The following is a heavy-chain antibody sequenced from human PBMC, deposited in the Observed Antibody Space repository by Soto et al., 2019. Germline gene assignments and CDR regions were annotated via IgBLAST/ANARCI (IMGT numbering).Heavy chain of an antibody. Sequence: ASAKVSCKASGYTFTSNSIGWVRQAPGQGLEWMGWINVYNGNTKYAQQLQGRVTLTTDTSKSTDYMDLRSLGSDDTAVYSCAGISSARSGWVPDNWGQGTLGNGSS. CDR3: AGISSARSGWVPDN. CDR2: INVYNGNT. CDR1: GYTFTSNS. D-gene: IGHD2-2*01. J-gene: IGHJ4*02. V-gene: IGHV1-18*04.